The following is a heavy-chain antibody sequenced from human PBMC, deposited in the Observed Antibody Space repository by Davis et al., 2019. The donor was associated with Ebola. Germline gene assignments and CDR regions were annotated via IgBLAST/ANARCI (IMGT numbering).Heavy chain of an antibody. CDR3: AKDTSNIWFDV. J-gene: IGHJ3*01. D-gene: IGHD1-26*01. CDR1: GFTFSNYA. CDR2: ISGSGGFT. V-gene: IGHV3-23*01. Sequence: GESLKISCAASGFTFSNYAMSWVRQAPGKGLEWVSTISGSGGFTYYADSVKGRFTISRDNSKNTLHLQMNSLRVEDTAIYYCAKDTSNIWFDVWGQGTMVTVSS.